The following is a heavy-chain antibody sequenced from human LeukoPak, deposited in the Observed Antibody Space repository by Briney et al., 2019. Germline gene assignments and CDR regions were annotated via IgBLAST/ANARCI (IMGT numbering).Heavy chain of an antibody. Sequence: ASVKVSCKAFGYTFTGYWMHWVRQAPGQGPEWMGVISPSGGSTIYAQKFQGRVTITADESTSTAYMELSSLRSEDTAVYYCARDREPDYYGLGGFDYWGQGTLVTVSS. CDR2: ISPSGGST. J-gene: IGHJ4*02. CDR1: GYTFTGYW. CDR3: ARDREPDYYGLGGFDY. D-gene: IGHD3-10*01. V-gene: IGHV1-46*01.